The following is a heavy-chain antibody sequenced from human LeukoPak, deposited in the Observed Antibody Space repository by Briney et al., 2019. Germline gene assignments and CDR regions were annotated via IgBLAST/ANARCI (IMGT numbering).Heavy chain of an antibody. D-gene: IGHD3-9*01. CDR3: AKAGDILTGYYLGYFDY. J-gene: IGHJ4*02. Sequence: GGSLRLSCAASGFTFSSYGMHWVRQAPGKGLEWVAVISYDGSNKYYADSVKGRFTISRDNSKNTLYLQMNSLRAEDTAVYYCAKAGDILTGYYLGYFDYWGQGTLVTVSS. CDR2: ISYDGSNK. CDR1: GFTFSSYG. V-gene: IGHV3-30*18.